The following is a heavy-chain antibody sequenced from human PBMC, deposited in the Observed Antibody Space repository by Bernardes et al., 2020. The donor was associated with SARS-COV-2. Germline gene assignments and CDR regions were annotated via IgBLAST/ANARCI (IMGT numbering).Heavy chain of an antibody. Sequence: SETLSLTCAVSGGSISSSNWWSWVRQPPGKGLEWIGEIYHSGSTNYNPSLKSRVTISVDKSKNQFSLKLSSVTAADTAVYYCARVVTGIAAAYYDYWGQGTLVTVSS. V-gene: IGHV4-4*02. CDR1: GGSISSSNW. CDR3: ARVVTGIAAAYYDY. CDR2: IYHSGST. D-gene: IGHD6-13*01. J-gene: IGHJ4*02.